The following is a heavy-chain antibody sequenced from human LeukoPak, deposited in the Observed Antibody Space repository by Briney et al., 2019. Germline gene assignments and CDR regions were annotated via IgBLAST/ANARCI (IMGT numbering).Heavy chain of an antibody. Sequence: PGGPLRLSCAASGFTFSSYWMHWVRQAPGRGLVWVSRVNNDGSTTSYADSVRGRFTISRDNTKNTLYLQMNSLRAEDTAVYFCLAAAGTIGWGQGTLVTVSS. D-gene: IGHD6-13*01. J-gene: IGHJ4*02. V-gene: IGHV3-74*01. CDR2: VNNDGSTT. CDR1: GFTFSSYW. CDR3: LAAAGTIG.